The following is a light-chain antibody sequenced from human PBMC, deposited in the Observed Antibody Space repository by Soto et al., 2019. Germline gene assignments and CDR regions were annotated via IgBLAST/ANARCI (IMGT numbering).Light chain of an antibody. J-gene: IGKJ5*01. CDR2: DAS. Sequence: AIQLTQSPSSLSASVGDTVTITCRASQGISNALAWYQHIHGKPPKLLIYDASTLDSVVPSRFSGSGSGTDFTLSISCLHPGDFATYYCQQVDGFPPFGPGTRLEMK. CDR3: QQVDGFPP. CDR1: QGISNA. V-gene: IGKV1-13*02.